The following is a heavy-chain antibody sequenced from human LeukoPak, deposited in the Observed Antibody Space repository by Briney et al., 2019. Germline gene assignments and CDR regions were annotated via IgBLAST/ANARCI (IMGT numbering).Heavy chain of an antibody. V-gene: IGHV3-48*03. Sequence: GGSLRLSCAASGFTFSTYEMTWVRQSPGKGLEWVSYISSSGSTIYYADSVKGRFTISRDNARNSLYLQMNSLRAEDTAVYYCTRDNYDSSGPYYFDYWGQGTLVTVSS. D-gene: IGHD3-22*01. CDR1: GFTFSTYE. CDR2: ISSSGSTI. J-gene: IGHJ4*02. CDR3: TRDNYDSSGPYYFDY.